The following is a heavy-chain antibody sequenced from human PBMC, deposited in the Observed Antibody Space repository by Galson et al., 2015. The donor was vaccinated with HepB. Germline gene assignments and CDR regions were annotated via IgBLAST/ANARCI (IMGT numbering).Heavy chain of an antibody. CDR3: ARLRPTYYYDSSGYYTDY. D-gene: IGHD3-22*01. CDR2: IYYSGST. Sequence: LSLTCTVSGGSISSSSYYWGWIRQPPGKGLEWIGSIYYSGSTYYNPSLKSRVTISVDTSKNQFSLKLSSVTAADTAVYYCARLRPTYYYDSSGYYTDYWGQGTLVTVSS. CDR1: GGSISSSSYY. V-gene: IGHV4-39*01. J-gene: IGHJ4*02.